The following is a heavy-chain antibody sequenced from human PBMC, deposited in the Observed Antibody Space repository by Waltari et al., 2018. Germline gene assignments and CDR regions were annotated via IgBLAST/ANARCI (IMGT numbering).Heavy chain of an antibody. D-gene: IGHD3-10*01. CDR2: INHSGST. V-gene: IGHV4-34*01. Sequence: VQLQQWGAGLLKPSETLSLTCAVYGGSFSGYYWSWIRQPPGKGLEWIGEINHSGSTNYNPSLKSRVTISVDTSKNQFSLKLSSVTAADTAVYYCASLWYGSGSYFPQDYWGQGTLVTVSS. CDR1: GGSFSGYY. J-gene: IGHJ4*02. CDR3: ASLWYGSGSYFPQDY.